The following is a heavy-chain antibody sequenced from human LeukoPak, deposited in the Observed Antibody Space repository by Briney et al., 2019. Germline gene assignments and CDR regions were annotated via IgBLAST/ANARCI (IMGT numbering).Heavy chain of an antibody. CDR3: VKASWVSNADAVL. V-gene: IGHV3-23*01. J-gene: IGHJ4*02. CDR1: GFTFSSYA. CDR2: LRGNGDT. Sequence: GGSLRLSCAASGFTFSSYAMSWVREAPARGLEWVSSLRGNGDTFYADSVKGRFTLSRDDSRNTVYLQLNNLRVEDTAVYYCVKASWVSNADAVLWGQGTVVTVSS. D-gene: IGHD1-1*01.